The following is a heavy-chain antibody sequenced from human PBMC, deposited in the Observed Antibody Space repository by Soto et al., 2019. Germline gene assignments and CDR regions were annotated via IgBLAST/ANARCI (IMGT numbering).Heavy chain of an antibody. J-gene: IGHJ6*02. D-gene: IGHD3-3*01. CDR1: GYSFTSYW. CDR3: PRTQSTDLAGSLEYYYFSDMDV. Sequence: PGESLKISCEASGYSFTSYWISCVRQMPGKGLEWMGVIHPADSDAKYSPSFQGQVTISVYKSFTTVYLQWSSLKASDSPMHYCPRTQSTDLAGSLEYYYFSDMDVLPQGTTLTVSS. V-gene: IGHV5-51*01. CDR2: IHPADSDA.